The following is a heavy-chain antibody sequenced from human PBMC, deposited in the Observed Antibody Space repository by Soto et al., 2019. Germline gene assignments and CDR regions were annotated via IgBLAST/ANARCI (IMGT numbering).Heavy chain of an antibody. J-gene: IGHJ5*02. D-gene: IGHD3-22*01. CDR3: STKDKSGYFKWFVP. CDR2: IFPSDSDT. CDR1: GYRFTSYW. Sequence: PGESLKISCRTSGYRFTSYWIAWVRQMPGKGLEWMGIIFPSDSDTRYSPSFQGQVTISADRSTSTVFLQWASLKASDTAVYFCSTKDKSGYFKWFVPSGPGTLV. V-gene: IGHV5-51*01.